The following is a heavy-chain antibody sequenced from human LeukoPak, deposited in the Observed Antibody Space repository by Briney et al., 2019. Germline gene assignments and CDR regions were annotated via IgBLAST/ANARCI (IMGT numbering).Heavy chain of an antibody. CDR2: IKSKTDGGTT. D-gene: IGHD3-16*01. CDR1: GFAFINAY. J-gene: IGHJ4*02. V-gene: IGHV3-15*01. CDR3: TTDLSR. Sequence: GGSLRLSCAASGFAFINAYMAWVRQAPGKGLEWVGRIKSKTDGGTTYYSAPVKGRFTNSRDDSRNTLYLQMNSLKTEDTALYYCTTDLSRWGQGALVTVSS.